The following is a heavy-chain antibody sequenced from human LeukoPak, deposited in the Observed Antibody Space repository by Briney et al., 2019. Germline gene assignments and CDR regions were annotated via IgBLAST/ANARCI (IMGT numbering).Heavy chain of an antibody. CDR2: INHSGST. CDR1: GGSFSGYY. CDR3: ARHIRDASGSYYSDY. V-gene: IGHV4-34*01. J-gene: IGHJ4*02. Sequence: SETLSLTCAVYGGSFSGYYWSWIRQPPGKGLEWIGEINHSGSTNYNPSLKSRVTISVDTSNNHFSLELSSVTAADTAVYYCARHIRDASGSYYSDYWGQGTLVTVSS. D-gene: IGHD3-10*01.